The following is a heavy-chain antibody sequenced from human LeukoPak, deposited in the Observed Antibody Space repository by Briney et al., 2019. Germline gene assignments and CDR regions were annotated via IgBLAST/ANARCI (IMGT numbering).Heavy chain of an antibody. D-gene: IGHD5-18*01. Sequence: PGESLKISCKGSGYSFTSYWIAWVRQMPGRGLEWMGSIYPGDSDTRYSPSFQGQVTISADKSISTAYLQWSSLKASDTAMYYCARGSSYGYNWFDYWGQGTLVTVSS. CDR2: IYPGDSDT. CDR3: ARGSSYGYNWFDY. V-gene: IGHV5-51*01. CDR1: GYSFTSYW. J-gene: IGHJ4*02.